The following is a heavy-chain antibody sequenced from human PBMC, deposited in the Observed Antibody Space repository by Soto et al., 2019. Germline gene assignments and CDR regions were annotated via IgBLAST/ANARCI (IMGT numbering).Heavy chain of an antibody. CDR1: GGSFSGYY. J-gene: IGHJ6*02. CDR2: INDSGST. V-gene: IGHV4-34*01. CDR3: ARGYSGSVDTAMDNYYYYGMDV. Sequence: QVQLQQWGAGLLKPSETLSLTCAVYGGSFSGYYWSWIRQPPGKGLEWIGEINDSGSTNYNPSLKSRVTISVDTSQNQFSLKLSSVTAADTAVYYCARGYSGSVDTAMDNYYYYGMDVWGQGTTVTVSS. D-gene: IGHD5-18*01.